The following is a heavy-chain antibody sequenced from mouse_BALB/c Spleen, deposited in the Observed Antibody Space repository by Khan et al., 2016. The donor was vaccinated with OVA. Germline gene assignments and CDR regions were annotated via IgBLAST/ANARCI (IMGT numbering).Heavy chain of an antibody. CDR2: LYYSGTT. D-gene: IGHD1-1*02. CDR3: ARERGGFDSYYFDY. J-gene: IGHJ2*01. V-gene: IGHV3-5*02. Sequence: EVQLQESGPGLVKPSQTVSLTCTVTGISITTGNYRWSWIRHFPGNKLEWIGYLYYSGTTTYNPSLTSRTTITRDTSKNRFFLEMNSLTTEDTATYYCARERGGFDSYYFDYWGQGTALTVSS. CDR1: GISITTGNYR.